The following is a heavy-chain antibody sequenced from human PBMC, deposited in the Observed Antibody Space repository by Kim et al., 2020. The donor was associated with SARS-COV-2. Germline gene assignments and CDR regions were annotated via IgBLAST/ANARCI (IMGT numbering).Heavy chain of an antibody. CDR3: AKQKGSGSYSPFDY. J-gene: IGHJ4*02. D-gene: IGHD3-10*01. Sequence: GGSLRLSCAASGFTFSSYAMTWVRQAPGKGLAWVSGISGSGGSTDYADSVKGRFTISRDNSKNTLYLQMNSLRAEDTAIYYCAKQKGSGSYSPFDYWGQGTLVTVSS. CDR2: ISGSGGST. V-gene: IGHV3-23*01. CDR1: GFTFSSYA.